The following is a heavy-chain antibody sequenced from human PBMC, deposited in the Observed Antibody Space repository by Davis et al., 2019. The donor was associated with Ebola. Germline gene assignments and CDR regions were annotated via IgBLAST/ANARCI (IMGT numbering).Heavy chain of an antibody. CDR1: GGTFSSYA. D-gene: IGHD6-6*01. V-gene: IGHV1-69*04. CDR2: IIPILGIA. Sequence: AASVKVSCKASGGTFSSYAISWVRQAPGQGLEWMGRIIPILGIANYAQKFQGRVTITADKSTSTAYMELSSLRSEDTAVYYCARDGYSSSSQNWFDAWGQGTLVTVSS. J-gene: IGHJ5*02. CDR3: ARDGYSSSSQNWFDA.